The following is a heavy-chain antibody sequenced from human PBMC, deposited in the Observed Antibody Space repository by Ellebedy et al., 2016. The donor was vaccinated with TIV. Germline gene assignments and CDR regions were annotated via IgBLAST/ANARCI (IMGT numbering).Heavy chain of an antibody. Sequence: GESLKISXAASGFTFSSYGMHWVRQAPGKGLEWVAVIWYDGSNKYYADSVKGRFTISRDNSKNTLYLQINSLRAEDTAVYYCARHYGDYGKDHWGQGTLVTVSS. V-gene: IGHV3-33*01. CDR1: GFTFSSYG. CDR3: ARHYGDYGKDH. D-gene: IGHD4-17*01. CDR2: IWYDGSNK. J-gene: IGHJ4*02.